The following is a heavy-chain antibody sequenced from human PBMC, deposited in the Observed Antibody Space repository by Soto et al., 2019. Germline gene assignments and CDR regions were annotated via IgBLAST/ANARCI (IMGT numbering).Heavy chain of an antibody. D-gene: IGHD3-3*01. CDR3: ARGLAFGGFLKWFPGGY. J-gene: IGHJ4*02. Sequence: SETLSLTCAVYGGSFSGYYWSWIRQPPGKGLEWIGEINHSGSTNYNPSLKSRVTISVDTSKNQFSLKLSSVTAADTAVYYCARGLAFGGFLKWFPGGYWGQGTLVTVSS. CDR2: INHSGST. V-gene: IGHV4-34*01. CDR1: GGSFSGYY.